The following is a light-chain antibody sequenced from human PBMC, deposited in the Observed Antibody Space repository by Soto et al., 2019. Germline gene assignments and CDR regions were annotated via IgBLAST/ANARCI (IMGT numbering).Light chain of an antibody. CDR3: QQYGSSPT. J-gene: IGKJ5*01. V-gene: IGKV3-20*01. Sequence: EIVLTQSPATLSLSPGERATLSCRASQSVTTKYLAWYQQRPGQAPRLLIYGASSRATGIPDRFSGSGSGTDFTLTISRLEPDDFAVYYCQQYGSSPTFGQGTRLEIK. CDR2: GAS. CDR1: QSVTTKY.